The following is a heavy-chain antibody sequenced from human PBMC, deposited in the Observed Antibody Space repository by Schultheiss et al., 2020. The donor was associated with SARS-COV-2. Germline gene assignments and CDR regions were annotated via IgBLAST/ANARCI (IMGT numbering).Heavy chain of an antibody. Sequence: GGSLRLSCAASGFSFNDYAMSWVRQAPGKGPEWVAHIVGSSETTYYADSVKGRFIISRDMSKNTVFLQMSGLTAEDTAVYYCAKVSGGYRYGYSDYWGQGTLVTVSS. J-gene: IGHJ4*02. V-gene: IGHV3-23*01. CDR2: IVGSSETT. CDR1: GFSFNDYA. D-gene: IGHD5-18*01. CDR3: AKVSGGYRYGYSDY.